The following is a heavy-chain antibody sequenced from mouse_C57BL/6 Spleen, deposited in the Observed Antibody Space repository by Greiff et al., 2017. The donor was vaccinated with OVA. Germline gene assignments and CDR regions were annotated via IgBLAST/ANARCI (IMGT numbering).Heavy chain of an antibody. D-gene: IGHD3-2*02. V-gene: IGHV1-72*01. CDR1: GYTFTSYW. J-gene: IGHJ3*01. Sequence: QVQLQQPGAELVKPGASVKLSCKASGYTFTSYWMHWVKQRPGRGLEWIGTIDPNSGGTKYNEKFKSKATLTVDKPSSTAYMQLSSLTSEDSAVDYCARGDSSGSFAYWGQGTLVTVSA. CDR3: ARGDSSGSFAY. CDR2: IDPNSGGT.